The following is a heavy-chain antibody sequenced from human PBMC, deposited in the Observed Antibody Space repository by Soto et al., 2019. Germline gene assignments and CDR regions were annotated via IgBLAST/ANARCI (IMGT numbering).Heavy chain of an antibody. Sequence: QARLVQSGGGLVQSGRSLTLSCEASGFLFSTSTLNWVRRAPGKGLEWVAEISSRGTDIYYADSVKGRFTISRDNSKNTLYLLLDRVKSDDTAVYFCATLGRADYTPLAAWSQGTLVTVSS. J-gene: IGHJ5*02. V-gene: IGHV3-30*14. CDR3: ATLGRADYTPLAA. D-gene: IGHD4-4*01. CDR1: GFLFSTST. CDR2: ISSRGTDI.